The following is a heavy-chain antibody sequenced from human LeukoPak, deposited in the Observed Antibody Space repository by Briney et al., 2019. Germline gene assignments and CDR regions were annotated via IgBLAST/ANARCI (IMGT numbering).Heavy chain of an antibody. Sequence: GGSLRLSCAASGFTFSNAWMSWVRQAPGKGLEWVGRIRSKPQSYATAYDESLKGRFTISRDDSKNTAYLQMSSLKIEDTAVYYCTRVGPSTVVDYWGQGTQVTVSS. V-gene: IGHV3-73*01. CDR1: GFTFSNAW. D-gene: IGHD1-26*01. CDR3: TRVGPSTVVDY. CDR2: IRSKPQSYAT. J-gene: IGHJ4*02.